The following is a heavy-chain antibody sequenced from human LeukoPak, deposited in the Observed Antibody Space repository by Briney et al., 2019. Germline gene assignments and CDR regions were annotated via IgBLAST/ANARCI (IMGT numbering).Heavy chain of an antibody. CDR2: MNSDGSDR. Sequence: GGSLRLSCAVSGFTFSSYWMHWVRQGPGKGLVWVSRMNSDGSDRDYADSVKGRFTISRDNAKNSLYLQMNSLRAEDTAVYYCARDTYYYDSSGDNAFDIWGQGTMVTVSS. V-gene: IGHV3-74*01. D-gene: IGHD3-22*01. CDR1: GFTFSSYW. J-gene: IGHJ3*02. CDR3: ARDTYYYDSSGDNAFDI.